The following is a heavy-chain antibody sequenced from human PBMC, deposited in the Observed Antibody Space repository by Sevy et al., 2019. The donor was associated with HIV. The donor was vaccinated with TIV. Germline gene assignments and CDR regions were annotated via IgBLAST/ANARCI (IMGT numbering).Heavy chain of an antibody. CDR3: AKDNNWSALDY. CDR2: ATWDGGNS. V-gene: IGHV3-43D*03. Sequence: GGSLRLSCAASGFTFDDYAMRWVRQAPGKGLEWVSLATWDGGNSYYADSVKGRFTVSRDNSKNSLYLQMNSLRPEDTALYYCAKDNNWSALDYWGQGTLVTVSS. J-gene: IGHJ4*02. CDR1: GFTFDDYA.